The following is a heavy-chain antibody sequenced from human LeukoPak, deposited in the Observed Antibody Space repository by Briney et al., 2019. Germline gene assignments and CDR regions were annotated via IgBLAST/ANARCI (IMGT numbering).Heavy chain of an antibody. D-gene: IGHD3-9*01. V-gene: IGHV3-74*01. CDR1: GFTFSSYW. Sequence: GGSLRLSCAASGFTFSSYWMHWVRQAPGKGLVWVSRINSDGSSTSYADSVKGRFTISRDNAKNTLYLQMNSLRAEDTAVYYCARDGYFDWADPTPAFDIWGKGKMVTVSS. CDR2: INSDGSST. J-gene: IGHJ3*02. CDR3: ARDGYFDWADPTPAFDI.